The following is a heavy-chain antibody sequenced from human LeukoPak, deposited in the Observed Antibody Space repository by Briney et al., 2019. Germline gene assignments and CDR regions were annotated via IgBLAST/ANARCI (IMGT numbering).Heavy chain of an antibody. Sequence: PGRSLRLSCAASGFAFTSYAMTWVRQAPGQGLEWVSGISGSGGSTYYADSVKGRFTISRDNSKNTLYLQMNSLRAEDTAVYYCARDYFGSATSRIAARPMGYWGQGTLVTVSS. V-gene: IGHV3-23*01. CDR1: GFAFTSYA. J-gene: IGHJ4*02. CDR2: ISGSGGST. CDR3: ARDYFGSATSRIAARPMGY. D-gene: IGHD6-6*01.